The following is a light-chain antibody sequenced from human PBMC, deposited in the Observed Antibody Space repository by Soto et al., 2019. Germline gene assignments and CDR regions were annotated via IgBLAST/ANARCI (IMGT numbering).Light chain of an antibody. CDR3: TSYTTSHTRV. CDR1: SSDVGGYDF. J-gene: IGLJ1*01. V-gene: IGLV2-14*01. CDR2: AVT. Sequence: QSALTQPASVSGSPGQSITISCTRTSSDVGGYDFVSWYQQHPGKAPKLMIYAVTSRPSGVSNRFSGSKSGNTASLTISGLQAEDEADYYCTSYTTSHTRVFGTGTKVTVL.